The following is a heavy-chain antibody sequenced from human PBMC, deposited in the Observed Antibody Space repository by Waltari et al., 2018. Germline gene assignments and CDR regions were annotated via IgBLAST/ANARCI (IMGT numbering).Heavy chain of an antibody. CDR1: GGTFSSYA. CDR3: ARANNWGSYYYYGMDV. CDR2: IIPIFGTA. Sequence: QVQLVQSGAEVKKPGSSVKVSCKASGGTFSSYAISWVRQSPGQGLEWMGGIIPIFGTANDAQKFQGRVTSTADESTSTAYMELSSLRSEDTAVYYCARANNWGSYYYYGMDVWGQGTTVTVSS. D-gene: IGHD7-27*01. V-gene: IGHV1-69*12. J-gene: IGHJ6*02.